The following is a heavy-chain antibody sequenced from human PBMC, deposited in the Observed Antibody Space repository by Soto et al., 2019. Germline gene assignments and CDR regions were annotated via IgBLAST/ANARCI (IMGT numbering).Heavy chain of an antibody. CDR1: GDSVSIDNYY. D-gene: IGHD6-25*01. CDR3: ASSQRRRTTFTFGY. CDR2: IYYSVTT. Sequence: SERLAHTCAVSGDSVSIDNYYWSWIRKPPGKGLEWFGYIYYSVTTNYNSYLKSRLCLLVDMSKIQVSMKLATVTAADTAVYFCASSQRRRTTFTFGYWDQLARFTVS. J-gene: IGHJ4*02. V-gene: IGHV4-61*01.